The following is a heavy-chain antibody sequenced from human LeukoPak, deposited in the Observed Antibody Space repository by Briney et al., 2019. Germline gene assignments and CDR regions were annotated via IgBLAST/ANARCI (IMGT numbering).Heavy chain of an antibody. D-gene: IGHD3-3*01. Sequence: PGGSLRLSCAASGFTSSSHWMSWVRQAPGKGLEWVATIKPDGSEENYVDSVKGRFTISRDNAKNLLHLQMSSLRAEDTAMYYCVTGGHYSGSWGQGSLVTVSS. CDR3: VTGGHYSGS. V-gene: IGHV3-7*01. CDR1: GFTSSSHW. J-gene: IGHJ5*02. CDR2: IKPDGSEE.